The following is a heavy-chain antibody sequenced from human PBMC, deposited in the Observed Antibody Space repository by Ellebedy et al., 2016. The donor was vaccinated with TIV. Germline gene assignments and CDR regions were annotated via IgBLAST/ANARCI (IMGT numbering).Heavy chain of an antibody. Sequence: GESLKISCAASGFIFSSYWMSWVRQAPGKGLEWVANIKQDGSEKYFVDSVKGRFTISRDNTKNSLYLQMNSLRAEDTAVYFCARENGYYFDYWGQGTLVIVSS. J-gene: IGHJ4*02. D-gene: IGHD6-25*01. CDR3: ARENGYYFDY. V-gene: IGHV3-7*01. CDR2: IKQDGSEK. CDR1: GFIFSSYW.